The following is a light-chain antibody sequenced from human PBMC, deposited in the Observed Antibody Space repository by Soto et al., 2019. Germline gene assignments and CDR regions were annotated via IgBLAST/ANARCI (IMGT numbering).Light chain of an antibody. CDR3: QQSYTTPST. Sequence: DIPMTQSPSSLSASVGDRVTITCRASQSITIYLNWFQQKPGRAPKLLIFSASTLQRGVPSRFSGSGSGTDFTLTISSLQPEDFATYYCQQSYTTPSTFGQGTKLEIK. J-gene: IGKJ2*01. CDR2: SAS. V-gene: IGKV1-39*01. CDR1: QSITIY.